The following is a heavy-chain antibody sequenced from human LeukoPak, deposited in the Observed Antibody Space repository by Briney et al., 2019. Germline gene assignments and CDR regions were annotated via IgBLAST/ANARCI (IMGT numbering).Heavy chain of an antibody. CDR1: GYTFTGYY. CDR2: LNPNSGGT. Sequence: ASVRVSCKASGYTFTGYYMHWVRQAPGQGLEWMGWLNPNSGGTNYAQKFQGRVTMTRDTSINTAYMELSRLRADDTAVYYCARRMMVRGVGYYGMEVWGQGTTVTVSS. CDR3: ARRMMVRGVGYYGMEV. V-gene: IGHV1-2*02. D-gene: IGHD3-10*01. J-gene: IGHJ6*02.